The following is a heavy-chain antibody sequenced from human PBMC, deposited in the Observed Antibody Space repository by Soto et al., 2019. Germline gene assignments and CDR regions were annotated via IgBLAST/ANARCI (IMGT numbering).Heavy chain of an antibody. CDR3: ARAMVVTQNWFDP. CDR1: GGSISSSNW. V-gene: IGHV4-4*02. D-gene: IGHD2-21*02. Sequence: PSETLSLTCAVSGGSISSSNWWSWVRQPPGKGLEWIGYIYYSGSTYYNPSLKSRATISVDTSKNQFSLKLSSVTAADTAVYYCARAMVVTQNWFDPWGQGTLVTVS. CDR2: IYYSGST. J-gene: IGHJ5*02.